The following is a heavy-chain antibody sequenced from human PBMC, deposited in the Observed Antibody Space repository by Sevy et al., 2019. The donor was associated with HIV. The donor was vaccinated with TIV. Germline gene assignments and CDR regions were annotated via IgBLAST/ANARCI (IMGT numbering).Heavy chain of an antibody. J-gene: IGHJ4*02. V-gene: IGHV3-21*01. D-gene: IGHD5-18*01. CDR1: GFTFSSYS. Sequence: GGSLRLSCAASGFTFSSYSMNWVRQAPGKGLEWVSSISSSSSYIYYADSVKGRFTISRDNAKNSLYLQMNSLRAEDTAVYYCARDSGYSYGWAYYFDYWGQGTLVTVSS. CDR2: ISSSSSYI. CDR3: ARDSGYSYGWAYYFDY.